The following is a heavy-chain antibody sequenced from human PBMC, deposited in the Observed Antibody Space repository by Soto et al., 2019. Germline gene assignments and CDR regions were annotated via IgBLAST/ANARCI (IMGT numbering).Heavy chain of an antibody. D-gene: IGHD2-2*01. J-gene: IGHJ4*02. CDR2: INSNGDST. Sequence: EVQLLESGGGLVQPGGSLRLSCVASGFTFSRYVMSWVRQAPGKGLEWVSTINSNGDSTYYEDSVKGRFTISRDNSKISLYLQMKSLRAEDTAVYYCARVPDLDYCSRTSCLYYFDYWGQGALVTVSS. CDR1: GFTFSRYV. V-gene: IGHV3-23*01. CDR3: ARVPDLDYCSRTSCLYYFDY.